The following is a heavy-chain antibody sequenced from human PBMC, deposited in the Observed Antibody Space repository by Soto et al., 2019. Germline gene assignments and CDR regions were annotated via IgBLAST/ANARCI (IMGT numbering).Heavy chain of an antibody. CDR1: GFTFRDYY. J-gene: IGHJ4*02. CDR2: ISSSSSYT. D-gene: IGHD3-22*01. V-gene: IGHV3-11*05. Sequence: GGSLRLSCAASGFTFRDYYMTWISQAPGKGLEWVSYISSSSSYTNYADSVKGRFTISRDNAKNSLYLQMNSLRAEDTAVYYCARDGDYYDSTGYYDYWGQGTLVTVSS. CDR3: ARDGDYYDSTGYYDY.